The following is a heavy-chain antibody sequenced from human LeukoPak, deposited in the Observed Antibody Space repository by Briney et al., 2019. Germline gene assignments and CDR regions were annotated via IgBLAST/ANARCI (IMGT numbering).Heavy chain of an antibody. Sequence: SETLTLTCAVSGVSFDDYYWSWVRQTPGKGLEWIGEINHSGYTNDSPSLKSRVTLSIDTSRKQFSLNLRSVTVADTGIYYCTRMTAGHDYWGQGTLVTVSS. CDR3: TRMTAGHDY. D-gene: IGHD2-21*02. V-gene: IGHV4-34*01. CDR1: GVSFDDYY. CDR2: INHSGYT. J-gene: IGHJ4*02.